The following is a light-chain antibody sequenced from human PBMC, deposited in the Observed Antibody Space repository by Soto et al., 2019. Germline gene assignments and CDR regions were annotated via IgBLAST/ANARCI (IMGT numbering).Light chain of an antibody. Sequence: DIQMTQSPSSLSASVGDRVTITCRASQSIVNYLNWYQQKAGKAPKLLMYAASSLQSGVPSRFSGSGSGTDFTLTISSLQPEDLETYYCQQSYFTPWTFGQGTKVDIK. CDR1: QSIVNY. J-gene: IGKJ1*01. V-gene: IGKV1-39*01. CDR2: AAS. CDR3: QQSYFTPWT.